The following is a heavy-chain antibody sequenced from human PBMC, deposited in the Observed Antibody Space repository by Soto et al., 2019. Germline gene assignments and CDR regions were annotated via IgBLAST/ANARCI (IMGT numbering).Heavy chain of an antibody. V-gene: IGHV1-69*01. J-gene: IGHJ4*02. CDR1: GGTFNNYA. CDR3: ASSYGTSWYGDW. D-gene: IGHD6-13*01. CDR2: TIPVSGTE. Sequence: QVQLVQSGAEVKKPGSSVKVSCRASGGTFNNYAVTWVRQAPGQGLEWMGGTIPVSGTENYAQQFQGRVRITADESTNTVYMELSSLRSEDTAMYYCASSYGTSWYGDWWGQGTLVTVSS.